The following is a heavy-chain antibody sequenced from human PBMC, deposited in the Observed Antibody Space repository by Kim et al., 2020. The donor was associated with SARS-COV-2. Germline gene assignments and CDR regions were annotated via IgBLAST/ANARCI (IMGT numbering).Heavy chain of an antibody. D-gene: IGHD6-19*01. Sequence: SLRLSCAASGFTFDDYAMHWVRQAPGKGLEWVSGISWNSGSIGYADSVKGRFTISRDNAKNSLYLQMNSLRAEDTALYYCAKDTSSSGWNYYFDYWG. V-gene: IGHV3-9*01. CDR2: ISWNSGSI. CDR3: AKDTSSSGWNYYFDY. J-gene: IGHJ4*01. CDR1: GFTFDDYA.